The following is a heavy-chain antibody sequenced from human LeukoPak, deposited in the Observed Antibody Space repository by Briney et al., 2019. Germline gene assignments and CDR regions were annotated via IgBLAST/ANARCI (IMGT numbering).Heavy chain of an antibody. V-gene: IGHV3-48*03. Sequence: GGSLRLSCVASGFTFSSYEMNWVRRAPGKGLEWVSYISYSGSTIYYADSVKGRFTISRDNAKNSLYLQMNSLRAEDTAVYYCARGAWFDPWGQGTLVTVSS. CDR1: GFTFSSYE. D-gene: IGHD3-16*01. CDR3: ARGAWFDP. J-gene: IGHJ5*02. CDR2: ISYSGSTI.